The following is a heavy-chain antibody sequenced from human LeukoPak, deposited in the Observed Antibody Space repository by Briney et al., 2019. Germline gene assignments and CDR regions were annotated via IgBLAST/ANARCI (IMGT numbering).Heavy chain of an antibody. CDR2: INHSGST. D-gene: IGHD3-22*01. CDR1: GGSLSGYY. V-gene: IGHV4-34*01. J-gene: IGHJ4*02. CDR3: ARASYSYDINGWVPFDY. Sequence: SETLSLTCAVSGGSLSGYYWTWIRQPPGKGLEWIGEINHSGSTNYNPSLKSRVTISGDTSKNQFSLRLSSVTAADTAVYYCARASYSYDINGWVPFDYWGQGTLVTVSS.